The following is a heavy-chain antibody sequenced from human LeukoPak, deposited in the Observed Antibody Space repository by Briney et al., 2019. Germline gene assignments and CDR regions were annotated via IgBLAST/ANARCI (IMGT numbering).Heavy chain of an antibody. D-gene: IGHD4-17*01. J-gene: IGHJ6*02. CDR1: GFTFSSYS. Sequence: GGSLRLSCVASGFTFSSYSMNWVRQAPGKGLEWVAYISSSSSTIYYADSVKGRLTIPRDNAKNSLYLQMNSLRDEDTAVYYCARDSTVTTSYYYYGMDVWGQGTTVTVSS. CDR3: ARDSTVTTSYYYYGMDV. V-gene: IGHV3-48*02. CDR2: ISSSSSTI.